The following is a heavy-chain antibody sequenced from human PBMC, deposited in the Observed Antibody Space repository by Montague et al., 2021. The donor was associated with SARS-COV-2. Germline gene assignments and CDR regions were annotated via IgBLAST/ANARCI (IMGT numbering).Heavy chain of an antibody. V-gene: IGHV4-61*08. J-gene: IGHJ4*02. CDR3: ARVKRGYYYGLGVSAHFDY. D-gene: IGHD3-10*01. Sequence: LVKPTQTLTLTCTFSGFSLSTSGMCVSWIRQPPGKGLEWIGYIYYSGSTNYNPSPKSRVTISVDTSKNQFSLKLSSVTAADTAVYYCARVKRGYYYGLGVSAHFDYWGQGTLVTVSS. CDR1: GFSLSTSGMC. CDR2: IYYSGST.